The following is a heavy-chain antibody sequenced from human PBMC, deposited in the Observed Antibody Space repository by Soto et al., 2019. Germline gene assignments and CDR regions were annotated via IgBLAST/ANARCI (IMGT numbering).Heavy chain of an antibody. Sequence: EVQLLESGGGLVQPGGSLRLSCAASGFTFSSYAMSWVRQAPGKGLEWVSAISGSGGSTYYADSVKGRFTISRHNSKNTLYLQMNSLRAEDTAVYYCAKARAQYYDFWSGYPVDYWGQGTLVTVSS. V-gene: IGHV3-23*01. CDR2: ISGSGGST. CDR3: AKARAQYYDFWSGYPVDY. J-gene: IGHJ4*02. D-gene: IGHD3-3*01. CDR1: GFTFSSYA.